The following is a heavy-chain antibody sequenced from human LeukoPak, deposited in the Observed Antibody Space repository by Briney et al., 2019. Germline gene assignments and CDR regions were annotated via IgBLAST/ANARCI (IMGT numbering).Heavy chain of an antibody. V-gene: IGHV3-21*01. CDR2: ISSSSSYI. CDR3: AREEGIAAAGAYYYYGMDV. Sequence: GRSLRLSCAASGFTFSSYGMNWVRQAPGKGLEWVSSISSSSSYIYYADSVKGRFTISRDNAKNSLYLQMNSLRAEDTAVYYCAREEGIAAAGAYYYYGMDVWGQGTTVTVSS. J-gene: IGHJ6*02. D-gene: IGHD6-13*01. CDR1: GFTFSSYG.